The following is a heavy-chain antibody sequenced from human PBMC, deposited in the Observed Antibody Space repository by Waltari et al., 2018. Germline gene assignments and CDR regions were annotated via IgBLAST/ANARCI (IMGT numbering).Heavy chain of an antibody. V-gene: IGHV4-59*11. CDR2: IYYSGST. D-gene: IGHD6-13*01. Sequence: QVQLQESGPGLVKPSETLSLTCTVSGGSISSHYWSWIRQPPGKGLEWIGYIYYSGSTNHNPSLKSRVTISVDTSKNQFSLKLSSVTAADTAVYYCAMVAAAGDAFDIWGQGTMVTVSS. CDR1: GGSISSHY. CDR3: AMVAAAGDAFDI. J-gene: IGHJ3*02.